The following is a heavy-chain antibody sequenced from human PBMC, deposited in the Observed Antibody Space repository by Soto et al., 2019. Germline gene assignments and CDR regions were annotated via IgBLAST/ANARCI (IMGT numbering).Heavy chain of an antibody. CDR3: ACAQNYHLQDFYGMDL. CDR1: GYTFTGYY. J-gene: IGHJ6*02. V-gene: IGHV1-2*02. D-gene: IGHD3-10*01. Sequence: GASVKVSFKASGYTFTGYYMHWVRQAPGQGLEWMGWINCNSGGTSYAQKFQGRVTMTRDTSISTAYMDMSRLRSDDSAVYYCACAQNYHLQDFYGMDLWGQGTTVTVSS. CDR2: INCNSGGT.